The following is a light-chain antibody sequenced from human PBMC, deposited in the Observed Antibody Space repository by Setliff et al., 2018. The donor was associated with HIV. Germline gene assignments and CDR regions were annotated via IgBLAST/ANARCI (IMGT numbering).Light chain of an antibody. J-gene: IGLJ1*01. V-gene: IGLV1-40*01. CDR3: CSSAGSYTYV. CDR2: GNG. CDR1: SSNIGADYD. Sequence: QSVLTQPPSVSGAPGQRVTNSCTGSSSNIGADYDVHWYQQFPGTAPHLLIKGNGDRPSGVPARFSGSKSANTASLTISGLQAEDEADYYCCSSAGSYTYVFGTGTKVTVL.